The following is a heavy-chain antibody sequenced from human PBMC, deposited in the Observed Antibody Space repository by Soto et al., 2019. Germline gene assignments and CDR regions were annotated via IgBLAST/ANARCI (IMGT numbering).Heavy chain of an antibody. CDR3: ATSQNGYNWNYFDH. CDR1: GGSISGSYYY. CDR2: GCYTGFT. J-gene: IGHJ4*02. D-gene: IGHD1-20*01. V-gene: IGHV4-39*01. Sequence: PSETLSLTCAVSGGSISGSYYYWSWLRQSPGKGPEWIGSGCYTGFTSYNPSLESRVSVSVDTSKNQFSLKVSGVYAADTAVDYCATSQNGYNWNYFDHWGQGALGNVSS.